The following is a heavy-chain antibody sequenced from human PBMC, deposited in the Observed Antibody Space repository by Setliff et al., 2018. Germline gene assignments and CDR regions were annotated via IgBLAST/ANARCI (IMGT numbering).Heavy chain of an antibody. CDR3: ARSGDYALKD. D-gene: IGHD4-17*01. CDR1: GGSISSSSYY. Sequence: SETLSLTCTVSGGSISSSSYYWGWIRQPPGKGLEWIGSIYYSGSTYYNPSLKSRVTISVDTSKNQFSLKLSSVTAADTAVYYCARSGDYALKDWGQGTLVTVSS. V-gene: IGHV4-39*07. J-gene: IGHJ4*02. CDR2: IYYSGST.